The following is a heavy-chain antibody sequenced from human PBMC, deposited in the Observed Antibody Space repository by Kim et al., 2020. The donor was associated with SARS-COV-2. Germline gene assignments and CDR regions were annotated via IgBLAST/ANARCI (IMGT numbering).Heavy chain of an antibody. J-gene: IGHJ6*02. CDR2: INTNTGNP. CDR3: ARWGEQQLVRGYYYYYGMDV. CDR1: GYTFTSYA. D-gene: IGHD6-13*01. V-gene: IGHV7-4-1*02. Sequence: ASVKVSCKASGYTFTSYAMNWVRQAPGQGLEWMGWINTNTGNPTYAQGFTGRFVFSLDTSVSTAYLQISSLKAEDTAVYYCARWGEQQLVRGYYYYYGMDVWGQGTTVTVSS.